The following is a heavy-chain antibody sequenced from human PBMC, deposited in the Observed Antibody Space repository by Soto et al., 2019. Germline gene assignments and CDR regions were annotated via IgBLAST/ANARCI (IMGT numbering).Heavy chain of an antibody. CDR1: GFTFSSYS. D-gene: IGHD2-2*02. V-gene: IGHV3-21*01. CDR3: ARVGVLVPAAIGTAYYGMDV. CDR2: ISSSSSYI. Sequence: GGSLRLSCAASGFTFSSYSMNWVRQAPGKGLEWVSSISSSSSYIYYADSVKGRFTISRDNAKNSLYLPMNSLRAEDTAVYYCARVGVLVPAAIGTAYYGMDVWGQGTMVTVSS. J-gene: IGHJ6*02.